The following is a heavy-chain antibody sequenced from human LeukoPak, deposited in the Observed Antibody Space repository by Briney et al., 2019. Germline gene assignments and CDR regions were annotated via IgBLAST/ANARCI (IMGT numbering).Heavy chain of an antibody. D-gene: IGHD4-11*01. CDR2: IRWDASDK. Sequence: GGSLRLSCTASGFTFGTHGMHWVREAPGKGLEWLTYIRWDASDKYYADSVKGRFTISRDNSKNTLYLQMSSLSAEDTALYYCAKDSNWAIDNWGQGTLVTVSS. V-gene: IGHV3-30*02. J-gene: IGHJ4*02. CDR1: GFTFGTHG. CDR3: AKDSNWAIDN.